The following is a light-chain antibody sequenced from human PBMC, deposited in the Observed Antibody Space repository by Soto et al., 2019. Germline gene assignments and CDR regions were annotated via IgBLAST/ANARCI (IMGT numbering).Light chain of an antibody. Sequence: EIVLTQSPATLSLSPGERATLSCRASPSVSSYLAWYQQKAGQAPRLLIYDASNRATGIPARFSGSGSGTDFNLTISSLEPEDVAVYYCQQRSNWPWTFGQGTKVEIK. J-gene: IGKJ1*01. CDR1: PSVSSY. CDR2: DAS. CDR3: QQRSNWPWT. V-gene: IGKV3-11*01.